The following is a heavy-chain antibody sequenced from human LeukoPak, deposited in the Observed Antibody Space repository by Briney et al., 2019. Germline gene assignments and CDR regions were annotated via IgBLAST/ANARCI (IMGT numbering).Heavy chain of an antibody. J-gene: IGHJ4*02. CDR1: GGSISGGY. V-gene: IGHV4-4*09. D-gene: IGHD4-11*01. Sequence: PSETLSLTCTVSGGSISGGYWSWIRQPPGRGLEWIGYVYTSGSTNYNPSLKSRVTISVDTSKSQFALKLSSVTAADTAVYYCAKSYFDYSTYYSYYFNLWGQGALVTVSP. CDR3: AKSYFDYSTYYSYYFNL. CDR2: VYTSGST.